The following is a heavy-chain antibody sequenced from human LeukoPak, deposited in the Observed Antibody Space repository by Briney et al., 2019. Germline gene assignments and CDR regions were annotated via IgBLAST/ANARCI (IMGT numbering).Heavy chain of an antibody. V-gene: IGHV3-21*01. Sequence: GGSLRLYCAASGFTFSSYSMNWVRQAPGKGLEWVSSISSSSSYIYYADSVKGRFAISRDNAKNSLYLQMNSLRAEDTAVYYCARGSFSREDYWGQGTLVTVSS. D-gene: IGHD2/OR15-2a*01. CDR2: ISSSSSYI. J-gene: IGHJ4*02. CDR1: GFTFSSYS. CDR3: ARGSFSREDY.